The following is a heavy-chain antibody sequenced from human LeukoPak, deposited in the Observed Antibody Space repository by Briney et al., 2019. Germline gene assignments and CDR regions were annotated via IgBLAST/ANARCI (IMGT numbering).Heavy chain of an antibody. D-gene: IGHD2-2*01. CDR2: ISSNGGST. CDR3: VKGSGDIVVVPAADAEMDV. Sequence: GGSLRLSCSASGFTFSSYAMHWVRQAPGKGLEYVSAISSNGGSTYYADSVKGRFTISRDNSKNTLYLQMSSLRAEDTAVYYCVKGSGDIVVVPAADAEMDVWGQGTTVTVSS. V-gene: IGHV3-64D*06. CDR1: GFTFSSYA. J-gene: IGHJ6*02.